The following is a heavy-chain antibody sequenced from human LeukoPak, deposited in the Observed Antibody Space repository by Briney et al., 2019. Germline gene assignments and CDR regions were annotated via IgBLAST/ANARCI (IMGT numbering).Heavy chain of an antibody. CDR2: IKQDGSEK. CDR3: ARDRVELGWGAFEI. CDR1: GFNFNTYW. D-gene: IGHD7-27*01. Sequence: PGGSLRLSCAASGFNFNTYWMSWVRQAPGRGLEWVANIKQDGSEKFYVDSLKGRFTISRDNSENSLYLQMNSLRVEDTAVYYCARDRVELGWGAFEIWGQGTMVTVSS. J-gene: IGHJ3*02. V-gene: IGHV3-7*01.